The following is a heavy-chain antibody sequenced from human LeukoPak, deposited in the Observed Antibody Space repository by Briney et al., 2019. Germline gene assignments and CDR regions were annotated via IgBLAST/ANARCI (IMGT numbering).Heavy chain of an antibody. Sequence: SVKVSCRASGGTFSSYAISWVRQAPGQGLEWMGRIIPIFGIANYAQKFQGRVTITADKSTSTAYMELSSLRSEDTAVYYCAREQGYYYDSSGYCFDYWGQGTLVTVSS. CDR1: GGTFSSYA. CDR3: AREQGYYYDSSGYCFDY. D-gene: IGHD3-22*01. V-gene: IGHV1-69*04. J-gene: IGHJ4*02. CDR2: IIPIFGIA.